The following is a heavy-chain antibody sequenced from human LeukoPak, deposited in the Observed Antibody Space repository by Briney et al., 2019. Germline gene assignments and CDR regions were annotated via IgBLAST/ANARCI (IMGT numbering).Heavy chain of an antibody. V-gene: IGHV4-59*01. D-gene: IGHD2-2*01. CDR1: GGSISTYY. CDR2: IQNSVTSY. Sequence: SETLTLSCTVSGGSISTYYWSWVRQPPGKGLEWIGYIQNSVTSYTDNPSLQSRVTISVDTSKNQFSLRVTSVTAADTAVYYCVRSQQLDAWGHGTMVTVSS. J-gene: IGHJ5*01. CDR3: VRSQQLDA.